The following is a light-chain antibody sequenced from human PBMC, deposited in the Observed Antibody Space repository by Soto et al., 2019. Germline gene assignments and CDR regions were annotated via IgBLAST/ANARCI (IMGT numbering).Light chain of an antibody. Sequence: EIVLTQSPATLSLSPGERATLSCRASQSVSSNLAWYQQKPGQAPRLLIYGASIRATGIPARFSGSGSWTEFTLTISSLQSEDFAVYYCQQYNTWPPITFGQGTRLEI. CDR2: GAS. J-gene: IGKJ5*01. V-gene: IGKV3-15*01. CDR3: QQYNTWPPIT. CDR1: QSVSSN.